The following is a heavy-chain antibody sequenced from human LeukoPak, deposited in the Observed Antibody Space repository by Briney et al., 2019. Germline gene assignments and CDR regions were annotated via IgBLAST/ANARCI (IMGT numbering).Heavy chain of an antibody. Sequence: SETLSLTCTVSGGSISSYYWSWIRQPPGKGLEWIGYIYYSGSTNYNPSLKSRVTISVDTSKNQFSLKLSSVTAADTAVYYCARGRRAYGDYEHGGQGTLVTVSS. V-gene: IGHV4-59*01. J-gene: IGHJ4*02. CDR3: ARGRRAYGDYEH. D-gene: IGHD4-17*01. CDR2: IYYSGST. CDR1: GGSISSYY.